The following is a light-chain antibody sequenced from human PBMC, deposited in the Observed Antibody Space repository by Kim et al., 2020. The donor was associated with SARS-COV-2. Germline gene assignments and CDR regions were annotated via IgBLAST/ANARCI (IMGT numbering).Light chain of an antibody. CDR1: SSNIGTNY. J-gene: IGLJ3*02. CDR2: RND. Sequence: QSVLTQPPSASATPGQRVTIACSGSSSNIGTNYVYWYQQVPGTAPKLLLYRNDQRPSRVPDRFSGSKSGTSASLAISGLRSEDEADYYCASWDDSLKWVFGGGTQLTVL. CDR3: ASWDDSLKWV. V-gene: IGLV1-47*01.